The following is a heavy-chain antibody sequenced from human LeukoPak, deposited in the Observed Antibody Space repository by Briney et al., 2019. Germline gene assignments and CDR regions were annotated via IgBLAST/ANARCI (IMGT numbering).Heavy chain of an antibody. Sequence: GGSLRLSCAASGFTVSSNYMSWVRQAPGKGLEWVSVIYSGGSTYYADSVKGRFTISRDNSKNTLYLQMNSLRAEDTAVYYCARGSTEYGDYEYYFDYWGQGALVTVSS. D-gene: IGHD4-17*01. CDR1: GFTVSSNY. CDR3: ARGSTEYGDYEYYFDY. CDR2: IYSGGST. J-gene: IGHJ4*02. V-gene: IGHV3-53*01.